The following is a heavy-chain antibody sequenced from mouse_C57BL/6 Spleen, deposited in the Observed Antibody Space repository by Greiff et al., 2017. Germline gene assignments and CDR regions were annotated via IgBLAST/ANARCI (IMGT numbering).Heavy chain of an antibody. J-gene: IGHJ2*01. CDR2: IDPSDSYT. Sequence: QVQLQQPGAELVMPGASVKLSCKASGYTFTSYWMHWVKQRPGQGLEWIGGIDPSDSYTNYNQKFKGKSTLTVDKSSSTAYMQLSSLTSEDSAVYYCARSYFDYWGQGTTLTVSS. CDR1: GYTFTSYW. V-gene: IGHV1-69*01. CDR3: ARSYFDY.